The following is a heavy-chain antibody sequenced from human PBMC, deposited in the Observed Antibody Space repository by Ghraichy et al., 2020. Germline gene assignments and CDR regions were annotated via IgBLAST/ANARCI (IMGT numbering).Heavy chain of an antibody. V-gene: IGHV3-53*01. Sequence: GESLNISCAASGFTVSSNYMSWVRQAPGKGLEWVSLIYSVGSTYYADSVKGRFTISRDDSKNTLYLQMNNLRTEDTAVYYCAIYRDYDSSAYYNHWGQGTLVTVSS. CDR3: AIYRDYDSSAYYNH. CDR1: GFTVSSNY. J-gene: IGHJ4*02. D-gene: IGHD3-22*01. CDR2: IYSVGST.